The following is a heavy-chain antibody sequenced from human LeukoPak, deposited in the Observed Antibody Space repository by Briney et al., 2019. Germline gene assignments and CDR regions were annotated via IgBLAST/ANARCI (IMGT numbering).Heavy chain of an antibody. CDR2: IKEDGTEN. CDR3: AKNHYDSSGYYSFDY. D-gene: IGHD3-22*01. V-gene: IGHV3-7*01. CDR1: GFNISDFW. J-gene: IGHJ4*02. Sequence: GGSLRLSCAASGFNISDFWMTWVRQAPGKGLEWVANIKEDGTENHLVDSVKGRFTISRDNSKNTLYLQMNSLRAGDTAVYYCAKNHYDSSGYYSFDYWGQGTLVTVSS.